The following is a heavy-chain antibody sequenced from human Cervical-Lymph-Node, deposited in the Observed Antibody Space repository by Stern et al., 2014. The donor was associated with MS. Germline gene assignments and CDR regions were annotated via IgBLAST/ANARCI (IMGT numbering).Heavy chain of an antibody. J-gene: IGHJ4*02. V-gene: IGHV1-69*01. D-gene: IGHD4-17*01. CDR1: RGTFSSNS. CDR2: IIPIFPTP. Sequence: VQLVQSGAEVKKPGSSVKVSCKPSRGTFSSNSINWVRQAPGQGLEWMGGIIPIFPTPKYAQDFQGRVTITADESTSTVYLELSSLTSEDTAMYYCARDEYGTNDYWGQGTLVTVSS. CDR3: ARDEYGTNDY.